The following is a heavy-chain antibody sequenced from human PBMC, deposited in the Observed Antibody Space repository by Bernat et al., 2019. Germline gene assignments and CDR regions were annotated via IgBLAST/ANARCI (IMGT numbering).Heavy chain of an antibody. D-gene: IGHD5-18*01. CDR2: ISTSSRYI. Sequence: EVQLVESGGGLVKPGGSLRLSCAASGLALSDYSMNWVRQAPGKGLEWVSSISTSSRYIYHADSVKGRFTISRDNAKNSLYLQMNSLRVEDTAVYYCARGGYSYGHWGQGTLVTVSS. CDR1: GLALSDYS. CDR3: ARGGYSYGH. J-gene: IGHJ4*02. V-gene: IGHV3-21*01.